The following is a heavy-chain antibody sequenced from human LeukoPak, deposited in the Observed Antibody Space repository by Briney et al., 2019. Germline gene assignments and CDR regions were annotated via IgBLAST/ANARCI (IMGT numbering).Heavy chain of an antibody. J-gene: IGHJ4*02. Sequence: PGGSLRLSCAASGFTFSSYSMNWVRQAPGKGLEWVSSISSSSSYIYYAGSVKGRFTISRDNAKNSLYLQMNSLRAEDTAVYYCARGADELRYFDWLLRNWGQGTLVTVSS. V-gene: IGHV3-21*01. D-gene: IGHD3-9*01. CDR3: ARGADELRYFDWLLRN. CDR2: ISSSSSYI. CDR1: GFTFSSYS.